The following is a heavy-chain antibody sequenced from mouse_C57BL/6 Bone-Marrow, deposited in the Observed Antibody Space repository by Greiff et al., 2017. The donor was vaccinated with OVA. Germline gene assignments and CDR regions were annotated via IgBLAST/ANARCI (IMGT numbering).Heavy chain of an antibody. CDR2: INPYNGGT. CDR1: GYTFTDYY. Sequence: EVQLQQSGPVLVKPGASVKMSCKASGYTFTDYYMNWVKQSHGKSLEWIGVINPYNGGTSYNQKFKGKATLTVDKSSSTAYMELNSLTSEDSAVYYCARPDRGASGSSFAWFAYWGQGTLVTVSA. V-gene: IGHV1-19*01. J-gene: IGHJ3*01. CDR3: ARPDRGASGSSFAWFAY. D-gene: IGHD1-1*01.